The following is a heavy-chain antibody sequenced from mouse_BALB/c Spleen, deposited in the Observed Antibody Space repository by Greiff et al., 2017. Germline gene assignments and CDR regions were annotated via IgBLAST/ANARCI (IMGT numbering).Heavy chain of an antibody. CDR2: ILPGSGST. CDR3: ARLDSSGYLYYYAMDY. Sequence: QVQLKESGAELVRPGVSVKISCKATGYTFSSYWIEWVKQRPGHGLEWIGEILPGSGSTNYNEKFKGKATFTADTSSNTAYMQLSSLTSEDSAVYYCARLDSSGYLYYYAMDYWGQGTSVTVSS. D-gene: IGHD3-2*01. V-gene: IGHV1-9*01. J-gene: IGHJ4*01. CDR1: GYTFSSYW.